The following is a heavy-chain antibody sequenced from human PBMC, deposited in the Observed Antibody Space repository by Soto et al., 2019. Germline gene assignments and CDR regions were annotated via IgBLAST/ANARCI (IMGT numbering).Heavy chain of an antibody. V-gene: IGHV3-23*01. D-gene: IGHD3-9*01. Sequence: PGGSLRLSGAAAGFTFTSFAVSWVFQAPGKGLEWVSAISGSGGATYYADSVKGRFTVSRDNSRNTVYLQVDSLRVEDTAVSPCAIGDWLSPSYFNFWAKGTLVPVSS. CDR1: GFTFTSFA. J-gene: IGHJ4*02. CDR3: AIGDWLSPSYFNF. CDR2: ISGSGGAT.